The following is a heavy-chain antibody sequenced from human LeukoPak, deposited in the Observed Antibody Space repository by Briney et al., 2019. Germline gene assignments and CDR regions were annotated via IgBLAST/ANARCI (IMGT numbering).Heavy chain of an antibody. V-gene: IGHV4-30-2*01. CDR3: ARGQRAARGWFVL. Sequence: LSLTCAVSGVSISYGGYFWRWLPQPPGKVLEWIEYIYDSGSTYYTPALKSRINISVQRPENHVSLMLNPCTAADASLYYCARGQRAARGWFVLWGQGTLVTVS. J-gene: IGHJ5*02. D-gene: IGHD6-25*01. CDR1: GVSISYGGYF. CDR2: IYDSGST.